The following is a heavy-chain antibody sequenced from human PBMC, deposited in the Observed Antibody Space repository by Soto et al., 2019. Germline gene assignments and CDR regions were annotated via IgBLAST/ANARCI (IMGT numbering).Heavy chain of an antibody. CDR3: AREGYYSGSGTYSPPRYYGMDV. J-gene: IGHJ6*02. Sequence: QVQLVQSGAEVRKPGASVKVSCKASGYTFSNYGLSWVRQAPGQGLEWMGWISDYNGNTHYAQKFQGRLIMTTDTSTRKAYGEWRSLRSDDTAVYFCAREGYYSGSGTYSPPRYYGMDVWGQGTTVTVSS. V-gene: IGHV1-18*01. CDR1: GYTFSNYG. CDR2: ISDYNGNT. D-gene: IGHD3-10*01.